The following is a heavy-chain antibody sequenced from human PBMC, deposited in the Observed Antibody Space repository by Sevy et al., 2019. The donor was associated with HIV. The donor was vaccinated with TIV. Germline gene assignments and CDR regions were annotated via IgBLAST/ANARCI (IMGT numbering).Heavy chain of an antibody. CDR3: GRGMRRILWWSLDS. D-gene: IGHD2-21*01. V-gene: IGHV3-72*01. J-gene: IGHJ5*01. CDR1: GFTFSDYY. Sequence: GVALRLSCAASGFTFSDYYMDWVRQAPGKGLEWVGRIRNKANSYTTEFAASVKDRFTISRDDSKTSLYLQIHSLKTDDTAVYYCGRGMRRILWWSLDSWGHGTLVTVSP. CDR2: IRNKANSYTT.